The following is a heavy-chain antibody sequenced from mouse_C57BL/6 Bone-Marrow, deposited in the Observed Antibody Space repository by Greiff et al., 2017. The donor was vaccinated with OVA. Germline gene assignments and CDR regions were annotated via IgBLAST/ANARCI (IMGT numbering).Heavy chain of an antibody. CDR2: INPNNGGT. J-gene: IGHJ4*01. CDR3: ARGSSYVDAMDY. D-gene: IGHD1-1*01. Sequence: EVKLQESGPELVKPGASVKIPCKASGYTFTDYNMDWVKQSHGKSLEWIGDINPNNGGTIYNQKFKGKATLTVDKSSSTAYMELRSLTSEDTAVYYCARGSSYVDAMDYWGQGTSVTVSS. CDR1: GYTFTDYN. V-gene: IGHV1-18*01.